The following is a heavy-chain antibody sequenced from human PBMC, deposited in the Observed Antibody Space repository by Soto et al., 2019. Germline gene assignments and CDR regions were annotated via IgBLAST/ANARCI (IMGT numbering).Heavy chain of an antibody. D-gene: IGHD3-10*01. J-gene: IGHJ4*02. CDR3: ARVRGRWFAELSDNTFAY. CDR2: INAGNGNT. CDR1: GYTFTSYA. V-gene: IGHV1-3*01. Sequence: ASVKVSCKASGYTFTSYAMHWVRQAPGQRLEWMGWINAGNGNTKYSQKFQGRVTITRDTSASTAYMELSSLRSEDTAVYYCARVRGRWFAELSDNTFAYSGQGTLVTVSS.